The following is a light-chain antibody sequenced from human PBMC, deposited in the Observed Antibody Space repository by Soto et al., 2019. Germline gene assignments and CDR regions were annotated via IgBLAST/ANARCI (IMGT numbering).Light chain of an antibody. CDR2: DVN. CDR1: SSDDGGYNY. V-gene: IGLV2-14*03. CDR3: SSYTGTNVL. Sequence: QSVVTQPASVSGSPGQSITISCTEASSDDGGYNYVSWYQQYPGKAPKLLIFDVNHRPSGVSSRFFGSKSGNTASLTISGLQADDEAEYYCSSYTGTNVLFGGGTKVTVL. J-gene: IGLJ2*01.